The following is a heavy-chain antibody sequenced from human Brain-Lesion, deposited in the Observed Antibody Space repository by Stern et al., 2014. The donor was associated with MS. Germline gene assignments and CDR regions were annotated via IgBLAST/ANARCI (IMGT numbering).Heavy chain of an antibody. CDR3: ARGESSRYYYYFDD. J-gene: IGHJ4*02. Sequence: QVQLQESGPGLVKPSQPLSLTCNVSGVSISSGDNYWSWIRQSPGQGLEWIGYIYYIGSTFYNPSLKSRVSISVDTSQNQFSLMMSSVTAADTAVYYCARGESSRYYYYFDDWGQGTLVTVSS. CDR2: IYYIGST. D-gene: IGHD3-22*01. CDR1: GVSISSGDNY. V-gene: IGHV4-30-4*01.